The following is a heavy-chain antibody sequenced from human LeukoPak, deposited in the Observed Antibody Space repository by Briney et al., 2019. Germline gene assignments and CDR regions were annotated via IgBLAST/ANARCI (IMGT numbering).Heavy chain of an antibody. J-gene: IGHJ3*02. D-gene: IGHD1-26*01. Sequence: GGSLRLSCAVSGFTFDDYAMHWVRQAPGKGLEWVSGIGWSSGNIGYADSVKGRFTISRDNAKNSLYLQMNSLRAEDMALYYCAEAVYGNQEAFDIRGQGTMVTVSS. CDR1: GFTFDDYA. CDR3: AEAVYGNQEAFDI. V-gene: IGHV3-9*03. CDR2: IGWSSGNI.